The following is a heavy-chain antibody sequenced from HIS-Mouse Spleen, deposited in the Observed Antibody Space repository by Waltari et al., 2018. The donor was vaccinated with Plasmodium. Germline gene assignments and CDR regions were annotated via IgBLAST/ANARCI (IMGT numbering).Heavy chain of an antibody. D-gene: IGHD3-3*01. V-gene: IGHV4-34*01. Sequence: QVQLQQWGAGLLKPSETLSLTCAVYGGSFSGYYWSWIRQPPGKGLGWIGEINHSGSTNYNPSLKSRVTISVDTSKSQFSLKLSSVAAADTAVYYCARVTSSGVYWYFDLWGRGTLVTVSS. CDR2: INHSGST. CDR1: GGSFSGYY. J-gene: IGHJ2*01. CDR3: ARVTSSGVYWYFDL.